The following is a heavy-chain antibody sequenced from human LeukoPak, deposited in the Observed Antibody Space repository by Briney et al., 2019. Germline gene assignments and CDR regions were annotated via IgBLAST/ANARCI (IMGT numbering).Heavy chain of an antibody. Sequence: PGGSLRLSCAASGFTFSSYSMNWVRQAPGKGLEWISYISSDSSTVYFADPVKGGFTISRDNAKNSLYLQMNSLRAEDTAVYFCARDKTYSDFWLWGQGTLVTVSS. J-gene: IGHJ4*02. CDR1: GFTFSSYS. D-gene: IGHD3-3*01. CDR2: ISSDSSTV. CDR3: ARDKTYSDFWL. V-gene: IGHV3-48*01.